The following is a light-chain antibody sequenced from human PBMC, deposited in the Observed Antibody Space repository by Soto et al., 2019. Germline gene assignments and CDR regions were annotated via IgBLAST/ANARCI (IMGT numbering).Light chain of an antibody. V-gene: IGLV2-11*01. J-gene: IGLJ3*02. CDR2: DVT. Sequence: QSALTQPPSASGSPGQSVTISCTGTSSDVGGYNSVSWYQQHPGKAPKLMIHDVTKRPSGVPDRFSGSKSGNTASLTISGLQAEDEADYYCCSYTDTYTWVFGGGTKLTVL. CDR1: SSDVGGYNS. CDR3: CSYTDTYTWV.